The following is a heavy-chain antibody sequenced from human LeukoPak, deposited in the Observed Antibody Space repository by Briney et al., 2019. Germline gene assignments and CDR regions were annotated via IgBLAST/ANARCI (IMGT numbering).Heavy chain of an antibody. CDR1: GFTFSDYY. V-gene: IGHV3-11*04. CDR3: ARDQYYYDSSGYYADAFDI. D-gene: IGHD3-22*01. Sequence: PGGSLRLSCAASGFTFSDYYMSWIRQAPGKGLEWVSYISSSSSTIYYADSVKGRFTISRDNAKNSLYLQMNSLRAEDTAVYYCARDQYYYDSSGYYADAFDIWGQGTMVTVSS. CDR2: ISSSSSTI. J-gene: IGHJ3*02.